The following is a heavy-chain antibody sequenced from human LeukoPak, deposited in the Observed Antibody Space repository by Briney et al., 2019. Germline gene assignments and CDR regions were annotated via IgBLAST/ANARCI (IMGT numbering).Heavy chain of an antibody. CDR2: IIPIFGTA. CDR1: GGTFSSYA. V-gene: IGHV1-69*05. CDR3: ARGARTVTTGY. J-gene: IGHJ4*02. D-gene: IGHD4-17*01. Sequence: SVKVSCKASGGTFSSYAISWVRQAPGQGLEWMGGIIPIFGTANYAQKFQGRVTMTRNTSISTAYMELSSLRSEDTAVYYCARGARTVTTGYWGQGTLVTVSS.